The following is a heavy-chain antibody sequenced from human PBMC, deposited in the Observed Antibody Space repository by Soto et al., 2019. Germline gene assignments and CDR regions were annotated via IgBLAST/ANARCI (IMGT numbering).Heavy chain of an antibody. CDR1: GGTFSSYA. CDR3: ATYYDILTGYSPGGMDV. CDR2: IIPIFGTA. Sequence: QVQLVQSGAEVKKPGSSVKVSCKASGGTFSSYAISWVRQAPGQGLEWMGGIIPIFGTANYAQKFQGRVTITADESTSTAYMELSSLRSEDTAVYYCATYYDILTGYSPGGMDVWGQGTTVTVSS. V-gene: IGHV1-69*01. J-gene: IGHJ6*02. D-gene: IGHD3-9*01.